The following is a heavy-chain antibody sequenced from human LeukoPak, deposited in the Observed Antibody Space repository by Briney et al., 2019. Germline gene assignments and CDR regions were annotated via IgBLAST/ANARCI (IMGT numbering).Heavy chain of an antibody. CDR1: GFTFSSYS. CDR2: ISGSGGST. J-gene: IGHJ4*02. V-gene: IGHV3-23*01. D-gene: IGHD2-2*01. Sequence: PGGSLRLSFAASGFTFSSYSMNWVRQAPGKGLEWVSAISGSGGSTYYADSVKGRFTISRDNSKNTLYLQMNSLRAEDTALYYCVKHSAPVLAAARFDYWGQGNLVTVSS. CDR3: VKHSAPVLAAARFDY.